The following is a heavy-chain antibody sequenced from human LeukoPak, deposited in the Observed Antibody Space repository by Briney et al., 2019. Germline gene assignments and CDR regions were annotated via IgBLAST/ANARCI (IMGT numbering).Heavy chain of an antibody. CDR1: GFTFSSYA. D-gene: IGHD2-2*01. Sequence: GGSLRLSCAASGFTFSSYAMSWVRQAPGKGLEWVSAISGSGGSTYYADSVKGRFTISRDNPKNTLCLQMNSLRAEDTAVYYCAKSSGYHHHYGMDVWGQGTTVTVSS. CDR3: AKSSGYHHHYGMDV. V-gene: IGHV3-23*01. J-gene: IGHJ6*02. CDR2: ISGSGGST.